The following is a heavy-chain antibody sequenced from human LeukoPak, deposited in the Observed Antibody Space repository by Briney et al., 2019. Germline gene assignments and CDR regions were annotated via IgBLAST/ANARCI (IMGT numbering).Heavy chain of an antibody. J-gene: IGHJ5*02. CDR2: ISSIGSTI. CDR1: GFTFSSYE. D-gene: IGHD3-10*01. V-gene: IGHV3-48*03. Sequence: GGSLRLSCAASGFTFSSYEMNWVRQAPGKGLEWVSYISSIGSTIYYADSVKGRFTISRDNSKNTLYLQMNSLRAEDTAVYYCARDLLWFGELLSSGGNWFDPWGQGTLVTVSS. CDR3: ARDLLWFGELLSSGGNWFDP.